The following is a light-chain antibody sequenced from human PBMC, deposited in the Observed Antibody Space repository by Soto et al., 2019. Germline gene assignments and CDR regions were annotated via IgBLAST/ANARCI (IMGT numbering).Light chain of an antibody. V-gene: IGKV3-20*01. J-gene: IGKJ5*01. Sequence: EIVLTQSPDTVSLSPGETATLSCRASQSVNSNYLAWYQQKPGQAPRLLIYGASSRATGIPDRFSGSGSGTDFSLTISRLEPEEFAVFYCQQYDNSITFGQGTRLE. CDR3: QQYDNSIT. CDR1: QSVNSNY. CDR2: GAS.